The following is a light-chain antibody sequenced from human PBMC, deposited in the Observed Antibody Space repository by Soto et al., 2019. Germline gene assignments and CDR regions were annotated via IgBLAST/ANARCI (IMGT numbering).Light chain of an antibody. CDR2: DAS. CDR1: QSIRSW. Sequence: DIQVTQSPSTLSASVGDIVTITCRASQSIRSWLAWYQQKPGKAPKLLIYDASSLESGVPSRFSGSGSGTEFTLTISSLQPDDFATYYCQQYNTSPYTFGQGTKLEIK. V-gene: IGKV1-5*01. J-gene: IGKJ2*01. CDR3: QQYNTSPYT.